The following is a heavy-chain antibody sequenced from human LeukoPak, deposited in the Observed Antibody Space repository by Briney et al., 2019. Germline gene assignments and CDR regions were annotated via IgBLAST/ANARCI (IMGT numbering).Heavy chain of an antibody. V-gene: IGHV3-23*01. CDR3: AKGAVREELYYYYYMDV. CDR1: GFTFSTHA. D-gene: IGHD3-10*01. J-gene: IGHJ6*03. CDR2: ISGSGGYT. Sequence: GGSLRLSCAASGFTFSTHAMSWVRQAPGKGLEGVSSISGSGGYTYYADSVKGRFTISRDNSKNTLYLQMNSLRAEDTAVYYCAKGAVREELYYYYYMDVWGKGTTVTISS.